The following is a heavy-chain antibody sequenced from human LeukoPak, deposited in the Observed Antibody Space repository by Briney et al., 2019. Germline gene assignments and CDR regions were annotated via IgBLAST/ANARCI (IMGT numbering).Heavy chain of an antibody. V-gene: IGHV4-34*01. Sequence: SEPLSLTCAVYGGSFSGYYWSWIRQPPGKGLEWIGEINHSGSTNYNPSLKSRVTISVDTSKNQFSLKLSSVTAADTAVYYCARSWIQLWPFDYWGQGTLVTVSS. CDR3: ARSWIQLWPFDY. CDR1: GGSFSGYY. J-gene: IGHJ4*02. D-gene: IGHD5-18*01. CDR2: INHSGST.